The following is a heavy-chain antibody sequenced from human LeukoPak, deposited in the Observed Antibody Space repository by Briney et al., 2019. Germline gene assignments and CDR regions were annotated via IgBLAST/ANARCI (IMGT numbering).Heavy chain of an antibody. V-gene: IGHV4-59*01. J-gene: IGHJ6*02. CDR2: IYYTGTT. CDR3: ARASRHYYGSGSNLTPWPAGLDV. Sequence: SETLSLTCTVSGGSISHYYWSWIRQPPGKGPEWIGYIYYTGTTNYNPSLKSRVTISVDTSKNQFSLKLNSVTAADTAVYYCARASRHYYGSGSNLTPWPAGLDVWGQGTTVTVS. CDR1: GGSISHYY. D-gene: IGHD3-10*01.